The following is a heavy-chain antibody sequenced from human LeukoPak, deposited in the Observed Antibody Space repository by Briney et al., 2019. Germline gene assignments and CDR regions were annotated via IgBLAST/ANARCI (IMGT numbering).Heavy chain of an antibody. Sequence: GGSLRLSCAASGFTFSNAWMTWVRQAPGKGLEWVSVIYAGGSTYYADSVKGRFTISRDNSKNTLYLLMNNLRAEDTAVYYCARAQRGDYMDVWGKGTTVTISS. CDR1: GFTFSNAW. CDR3: ARAQRGDYMDV. D-gene: IGHD6-25*01. V-gene: IGHV3-53*01. J-gene: IGHJ6*03. CDR2: IYAGGST.